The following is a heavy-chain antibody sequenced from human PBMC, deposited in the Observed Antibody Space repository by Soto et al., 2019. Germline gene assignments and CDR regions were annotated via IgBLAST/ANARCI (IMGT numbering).Heavy chain of an antibody. J-gene: IGHJ5*02. D-gene: IGHD1-26*01. Sequence: QVQLQEPGPGLVKPSETLSLTCTVSGGSISSYYWSWIRQPPGKGLEWIGYIYYSGSTNYNPSLKSRVTISVDTSKNQFSLKLSSVTAADTAVYYCARRKGDNWFDPWGQGTLVTVSS. CDR1: GGSISSYY. V-gene: IGHV4-59*08. CDR2: IYYSGST. CDR3: ARRKGDNWFDP.